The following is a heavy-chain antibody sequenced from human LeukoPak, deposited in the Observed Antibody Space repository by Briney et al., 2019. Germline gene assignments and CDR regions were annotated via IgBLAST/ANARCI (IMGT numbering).Heavy chain of an antibody. CDR1: GGSINSSSYS. J-gene: IGHJ4*02. CDR3: ARHVINGARLSIWFDY. CDR2: IYYSRST. V-gene: IGHV4-39*01. D-gene: IGHD2/OR15-2a*01. Sequence: SETLSLTCTVSGGTVSGGSINSSSYSWGWIRQPPGKGLEWIGSIYYSRSTFYNPSLKSRVTISVDTSKNQFSLKLTSVTAADTAVYYCARHVINGARLSIWFDYWGQGTLVTVSS.